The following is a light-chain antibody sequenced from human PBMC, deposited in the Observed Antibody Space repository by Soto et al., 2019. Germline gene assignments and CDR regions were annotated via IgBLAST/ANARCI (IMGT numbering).Light chain of an antibody. Sequence: QSVLTQPASVSGSPGQSITISCTGTSSDVGGYNYVSWYQHHPGKAPKLMIYDVSNRPSGVSNRFSGSKSGNTASLTISGLQAEDEADYYCSSYTSSRSWVFGGGTKLTVL. CDR1: SSDVGGYNY. J-gene: IGLJ3*02. CDR2: DVS. CDR3: SSYTSSRSWV. V-gene: IGLV2-14*03.